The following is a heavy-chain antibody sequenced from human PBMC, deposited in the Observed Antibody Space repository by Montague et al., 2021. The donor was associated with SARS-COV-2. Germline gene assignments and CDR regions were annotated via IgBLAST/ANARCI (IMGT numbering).Heavy chain of an antibody. J-gene: IGHJ6*02. D-gene: IGHD6-19*01. CDR1: GGSINSYY. V-gene: IGHV4-59*01. Sequence: SETLSLTCAVSGGSINSYYWSWIRQPPGKGLEWIGYIYYSGSTIYNPSLKSRVTISIDTSKNQFSLKLNSVTAADTAVYYCAGRPTPSYSSGWYRFYYAMDVWGQGTTVTVSS. CDR3: AGRPTPSYSSGWYRFYYAMDV. CDR2: IYYSGST.